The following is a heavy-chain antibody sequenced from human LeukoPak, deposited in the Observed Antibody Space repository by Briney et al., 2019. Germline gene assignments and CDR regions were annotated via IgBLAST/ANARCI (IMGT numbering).Heavy chain of an antibody. CDR3: AKVPPHYYGSGSYYFFDY. J-gene: IGHJ4*02. CDR1: GFTFSSYA. Sequence: GSLSLSCAASGFTFSSYAMSWVRQAPGKGLEGVSAISGSGGSTYYADSVKGRFTISRDNSKNTLYLQMNSLRAEDTAVYYCAKVPPHYYGSGSYYFFDYWGQGTLVTVSS. D-gene: IGHD3-10*01. CDR2: ISGSGGST. V-gene: IGHV3-23*01.